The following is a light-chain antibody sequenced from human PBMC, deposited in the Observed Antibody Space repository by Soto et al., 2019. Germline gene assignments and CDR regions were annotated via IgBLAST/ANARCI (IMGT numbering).Light chain of an antibody. CDR1: QNIAKY. CDR3: QQTYSTPRT. CDR2: AAS. J-gene: IGKJ2*01. Sequence: DLQMTQSPSSLSASVGDRVTITCRASQNIAKYFNWYQQKLGKAPKLLIYAASSFPSGVPSRFSGSGSGTDFTLTISSLQPEDFATYDCQQTYSTPRTFGQGTKVEI. V-gene: IGKV1-39*01.